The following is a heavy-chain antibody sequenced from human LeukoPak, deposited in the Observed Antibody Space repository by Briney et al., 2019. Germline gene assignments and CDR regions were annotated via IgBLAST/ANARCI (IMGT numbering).Heavy chain of an antibody. V-gene: IGHV3-23*01. CDR1: GFTFSSYA. CDR2: ISGSGGST. D-gene: IGHD3-22*01. CDR3: ATADYDDSSGYYRGSDY. J-gene: IGHJ4*02. Sequence: PGGSLRLSCAASGFTFSSYAMSWVRQAPGKGLEWVSAISGSGGSTYYADSVKGRFTISRDNSKNTLYLQMNSLRAEDTAVYYCATADYDDSSGYYRGSDYWGQGTLVTVSS.